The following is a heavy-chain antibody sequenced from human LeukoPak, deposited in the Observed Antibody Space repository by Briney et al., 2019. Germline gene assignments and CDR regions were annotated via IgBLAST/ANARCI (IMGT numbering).Heavy chain of an antibody. CDR3: ARELLRGAFYAY. D-gene: IGHD1-26*01. Sequence: GGSLRLSCATSGFTFNNYWMSWVRQAPGKGLEWVANINQDGSEKYYVDSVKGRFTISRDNAKSSLYLQMNSLRAEDTAVYYCARELLRGAFYAYWGQGILVTVSS. V-gene: IGHV3-7*04. J-gene: IGHJ4*02. CDR2: INQDGSEK. CDR1: GFTFNNYW.